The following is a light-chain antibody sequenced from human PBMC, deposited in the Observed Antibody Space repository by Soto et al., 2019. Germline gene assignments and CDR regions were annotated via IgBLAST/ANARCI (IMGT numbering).Light chain of an antibody. CDR1: SSDIGNYKY. V-gene: IGLV2-14*01. CDR3: SAYRSSDTPYV. CDR2: EVS. J-gene: IGLJ1*01. Sequence: QSVLTQPASVSGSPGQSITISCTGTSSDIGNYKYVSWYQQHPGKAPKLIIYEVSNRPSGVSNRFSGSKYGNTASLAISGLQDEDEADYYCSAYRSSDTPYVFGTGTKLTVL.